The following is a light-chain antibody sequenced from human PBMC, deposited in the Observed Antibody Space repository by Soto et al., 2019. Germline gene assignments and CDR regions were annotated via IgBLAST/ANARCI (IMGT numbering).Light chain of an antibody. CDR1: SSDVGSYNL. Sequence: QSALTQPASVSGSPGQSITMSCTGTSSDVGSYNLVSWYQQHSGKAPKLIIYEGSKRPSGVSNRFSGSKSGDTASLTISGLQAEDEAYYYCCSYADVSSVVFGGGTKVTVL. CDR3: CSYADVSSVV. CDR2: EGS. V-gene: IGLV2-23*01. J-gene: IGLJ2*01.